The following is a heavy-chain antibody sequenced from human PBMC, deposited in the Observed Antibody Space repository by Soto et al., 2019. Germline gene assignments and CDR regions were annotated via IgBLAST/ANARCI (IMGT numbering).Heavy chain of an antibody. V-gene: IGHV4-59*01. CDR3: ARGSGYGWDF. CDR1: GGSISNYY. J-gene: IGHJ4*02. Sequence: QVQLQESGPGLVKPSETLSLTRTVSGGSISNYYWSWIRQPPGKGLECIGYIYSSGSTNYNPSLKSRVTISVDTSKNQFALKLSSVTAADTGVYYCARGSGYGWDFWGQGTLVTVSS. D-gene: IGHD6-25*01. CDR2: IYSSGST.